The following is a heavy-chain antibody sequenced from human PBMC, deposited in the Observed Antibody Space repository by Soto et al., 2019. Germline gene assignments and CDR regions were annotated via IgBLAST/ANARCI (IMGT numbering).Heavy chain of an antibody. J-gene: IGHJ6*02. D-gene: IGHD2-2*01. CDR3: ARVSVVPAAIYYYYGMDV. CDR2: IIPIFGTA. V-gene: IGHV1-69*13. Sequence: SVKVSCKASGGTFSSYAISWVRQAPGQGLEWMGGIIPIFGTANYAQKFQGRVTITADESTSTAYMELSSLRSEDTAVYYCARVSVVPAAIYYYYGMDVWGQGTTVTVSS. CDR1: GGTFSSYA.